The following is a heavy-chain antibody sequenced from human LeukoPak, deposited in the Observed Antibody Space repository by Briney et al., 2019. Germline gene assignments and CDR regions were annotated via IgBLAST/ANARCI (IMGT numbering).Heavy chain of an antibody. CDR1: GGTFSSYA. CDR2: IIPIFGTA. V-gene: IGHV1-69*05. J-gene: IGHJ5*02. D-gene: IGHD6-13*01. CDR3: ARERQIAAAGSWFDP. Sequence: ASVKVSCKASGGTFSSYAISWVRQAPGQGLEWMGGIIPIFGTANYAQKLQGRVTMTTDTSTSTAYMELRSLRSDDTAVYYCARERQIAAAGSWFDPWGQGTLVTVSS.